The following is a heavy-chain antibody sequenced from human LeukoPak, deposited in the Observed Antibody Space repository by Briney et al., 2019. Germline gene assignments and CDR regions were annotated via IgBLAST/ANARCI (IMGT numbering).Heavy chain of an antibody. Sequence: QPGGSLRLSCAASGFTFSNYAMRWVRQAPGKGLGWVSGISGSGGSTNYADSVKGRFTISRDNSKNTMYLQMNSLRAEDTAVYYCAKVVGTGWGQGTLVTVSS. D-gene: IGHD5-12*01. V-gene: IGHV3-23*01. CDR2: ISGSGGST. CDR1: GFTFSNYA. CDR3: AKVVGTG. J-gene: IGHJ4*02.